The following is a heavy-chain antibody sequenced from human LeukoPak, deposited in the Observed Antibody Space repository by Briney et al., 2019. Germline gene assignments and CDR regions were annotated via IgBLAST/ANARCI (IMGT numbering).Heavy chain of an antibody. CDR1: GGSISSYY. CDR2: IYYSGST. Sequence: SETLSLTCTVSGGSISSYYWSWIRQPPGKGLEWIGYIYYSGSTNYNPSLKSRVTISVDTSKNQFSLKLNSVSAADTAVYYCARDGAVDILTGYGAFDIWGQGTMVTVSS. CDR3: ARDGAVDILTGYGAFDI. D-gene: IGHD3-9*01. V-gene: IGHV4-59*01. J-gene: IGHJ3*02.